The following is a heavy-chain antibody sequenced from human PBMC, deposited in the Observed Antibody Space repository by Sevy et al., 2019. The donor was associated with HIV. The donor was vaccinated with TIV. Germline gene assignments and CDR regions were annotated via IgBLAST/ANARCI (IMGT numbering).Heavy chain of an antibody. CDR2: MSHYNGDT. CDR1: GYTFTTHG. J-gene: IGHJ4*02. Sequence: ASVKVSCKSSGYTFTTHGLSWVRQAPGQGLEWMGWMSHYNGDTNYAQKFQGIVTMAADTSTSTAYMELKSLRSGDTAVYYCAVHMTTSFDHWGQGTLVTVSS. CDR3: AVHMTTSFDH. V-gene: IGHV1-18*01. D-gene: IGHD4-4*01.